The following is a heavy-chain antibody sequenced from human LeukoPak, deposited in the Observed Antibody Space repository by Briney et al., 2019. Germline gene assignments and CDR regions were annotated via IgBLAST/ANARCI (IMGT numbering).Heavy chain of an antibody. CDR2: IRHDGSNE. CDR1: GFTFSSYG. D-gene: IGHD3-10*01. Sequence: PGGSLRLSCVGSGFTFSSYGMHWVRQAAGKGLEWVAFIRHDGSNEYYADSVKGRFTVSRDNPKNTLFLQMNSLRVEEMAVYYCAKEVHPYDSGTYYFDYWGRGTLVTVSS. V-gene: IGHV3-30*02. J-gene: IGHJ4*02. CDR3: AKEVHPYDSGTYYFDY.